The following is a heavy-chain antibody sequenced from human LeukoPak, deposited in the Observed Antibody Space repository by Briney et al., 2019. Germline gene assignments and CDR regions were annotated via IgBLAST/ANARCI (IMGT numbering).Heavy chain of an antibody. J-gene: IGHJ3*02. V-gene: IGHV3-48*01. CDR2: ISSSSSTI. CDR3: AKDLGPRAYCGGDCYSPDAFDI. D-gene: IGHD2-21*01. Sequence: GGSLRLSCAASGFTFSSYSMNWVRQAPGKGLEWVSYISSSSSTIYYADSVKGRFTISRDNSKNTLYLQMNSLRAEDTAVYYCAKDLGPRAYCGGDCYSPDAFDIWGQGTMVTVSS. CDR1: GFTFSSYS.